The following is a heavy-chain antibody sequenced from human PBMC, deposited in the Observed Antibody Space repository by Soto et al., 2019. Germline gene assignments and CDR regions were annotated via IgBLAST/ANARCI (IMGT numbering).Heavy chain of an antibody. CDR3: ARILYSNTFYYYMDV. J-gene: IGHJ6*03. CDR2: IYSGGST. Sequence: GGAVRRSDAACGVTVSRNYRTWDRQAKGKGLEWVSIIYSGGSTYYADSVKGRFTISRHNSRNTLYLQMNSLRTEDTAVYYCARILYSNTFYYYMDVWGKGTTVTVSS. V-gene: IGHV3-53*04. D-gene: IGHD6-13*01. CDR1: GVTVSRNY.